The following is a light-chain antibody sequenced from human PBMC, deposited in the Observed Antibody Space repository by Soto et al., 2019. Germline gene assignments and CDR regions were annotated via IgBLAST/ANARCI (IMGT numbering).Light chain of an antibody. CDR1: SSNIGAGYD. Sequence: QSALTQPPSVSGAPGQRVTISCTGSSSNIGAGYDVHWYQQLPGTAPNLLIYGNSNRPSGVPDRFSGSKSGTSASLAITGLQAEDEADYYCKSYDSSLSGSVFGGGTQLTVL. CDR3: KSYDSSLSGSV. CDR2: GNS. J-gene: IGLJ2*01. V-gene: IGLV1-40*01.